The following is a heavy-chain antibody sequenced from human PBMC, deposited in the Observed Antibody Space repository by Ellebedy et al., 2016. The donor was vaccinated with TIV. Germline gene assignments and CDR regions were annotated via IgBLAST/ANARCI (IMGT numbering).Heavy chain of an antibody. D-gene: IGHD3-16*01. CDR2: ISNDGRSK. Sequence: GESLKISCVASGFTFSDYGMHWVRQAPGKGLEWVAVISNDGRSKKHADSVKGRFTISRDNSKSTLYLQMDSLRSDDTAVYYCAPGGTTKVKKGFAYWGQGTVVTVSS. J-gene: IGHJ4*02. V-gene: IGHV3-30*03. CDR1: GFTFSDYG. CDR3: APGGTTKVKKGFAY.